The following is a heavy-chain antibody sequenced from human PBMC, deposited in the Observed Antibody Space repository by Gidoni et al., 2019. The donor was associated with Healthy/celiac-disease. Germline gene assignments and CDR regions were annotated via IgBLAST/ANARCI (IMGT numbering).Heavy chain of an antibody. Sequence: EVQLVESGGGLVQPGGSLRLSCAASGFTFSSYCMSCVRQAPGKGLEGVANIKQDGSEKYYVDSVKGRFTISRDNAKNSRYLQMNSLRAEDTAVYYCARELMGTIFGVVYYYGMDVWGQGTTVTVSS. CDR1: GFTFSSYC. V-gene: IGHV3-7*01. CDR2: IKQDGSEK. J-gene: IGHJ6*02. CDR3: ARELMGTIFGVVYYYGMDV. D-gene: IGHD3-3*01.